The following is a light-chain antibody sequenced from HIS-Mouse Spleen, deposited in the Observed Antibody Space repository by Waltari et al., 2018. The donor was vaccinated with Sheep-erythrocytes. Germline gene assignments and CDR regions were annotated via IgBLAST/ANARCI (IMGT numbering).Light chain of an antibody. V-gene: IGLV2-11*01. Sequence: QSALTQPASVSGSPGQSITISCTGTSSDVGGYNYVSWYQQHPGKAPKLMIYDVSKRPSGVPDRFSGSKSGNTASLTISGLQAEDEADYYCCSYAGSYNHVFATGTKVTVL. J-gene: IGLJ1*01. CDR3: CSYAGSYNHV. CDR1: SSDVGGYNY. CDR2: DVS.